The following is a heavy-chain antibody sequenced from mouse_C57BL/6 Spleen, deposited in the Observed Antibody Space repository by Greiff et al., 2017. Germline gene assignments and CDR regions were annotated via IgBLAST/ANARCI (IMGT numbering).Heavy chain of an antibody. V-gene: IGHV5-16*01. CDR1: GFTFSDYY. Sequence: EVMLVESEGGLVQPGSSMKLSCTASGFTFSDYYMAWVRQVPEKGLEWVANINYDGSSTYYLDSLKSRFIISRDNAKNILYLQMSSLKSEDTATYYCARERFPYYAMDYWGQGTSVTVSS. CDR2: INYDGSST. CDR3: ARERFPYYAMDY. J-gene: IGHJ4*01.